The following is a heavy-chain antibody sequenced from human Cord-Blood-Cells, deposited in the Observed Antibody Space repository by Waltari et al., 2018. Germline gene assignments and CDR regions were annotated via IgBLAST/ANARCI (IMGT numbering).Heavy chain of an antibody. J-gene: IGHJ4*02. CDR2: IRYDGSNK. Sequence: QVQLVESGGGVVQPGGSLRLSCAASGLTFSSYGMHCVRPATGKGLEWVAFIRYDGSNKYYADSVKGRFTISRDNSKNTLYLQMNSLRAEDTAVYYCARRPGYSSSWYYLDYWGQGTLVTVSS. D-gene: IGHD6-13*01. CDR3: ARRPGYSSSWYYLDY. V-gene: IGHV3-30*02. CDR1: GLTFSSYG.